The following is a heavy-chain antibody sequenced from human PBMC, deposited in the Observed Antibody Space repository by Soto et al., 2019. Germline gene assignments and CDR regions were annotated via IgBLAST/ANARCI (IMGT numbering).Heavy chain of an antibody. V-gene: IGHV3-72*01. CDR2: TRNKANSYTT. D-gene: IGHD5-18*01. CDR1: GFTFSDHY. J-gene: IGHJ4*02. Sequence: GGSLRLSCAASGFTFSDHYMDWVRQAPGKGLEWVGRTRNKANSYTTEYAASVKGRFTISRDDSKNSLYLQMNSLKTEDTAVYYCAREGYIYGPFAYWGQGTLVIVSA. CDR3: AREGYIYGPFAY.